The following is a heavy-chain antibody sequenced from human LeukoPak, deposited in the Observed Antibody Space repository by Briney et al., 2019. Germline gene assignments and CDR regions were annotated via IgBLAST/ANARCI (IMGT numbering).Heavy chain of an antibody. CDR2: ISGSGGST. CDR1: GFTFTSYA. V-gene: IGHV3-23*01. Sequence: PGGSLRLSCAASGFTFTSYAMSWVRQAPGKGLEWVSAISGSGGSTYYADSVKGRFTTSRDNSKNTLYLQMNSLRAEDTAVYYCAKQEYSSSWNHFDYWGQGTLVTVSS. D-gene: IGHD6-13*01. J-gene: IGHJ4*02. CDR3: AKQEYSSSWNHFDY.